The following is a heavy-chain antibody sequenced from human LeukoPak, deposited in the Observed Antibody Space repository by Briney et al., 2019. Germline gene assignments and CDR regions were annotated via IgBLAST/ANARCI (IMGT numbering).Heavy chain of an antibody. D-gene: IGHD3-3*01. J-gene: IGHJ6*03. CDR3: ARDPRPTYYDFWSGYSPYYYYYMDV. Sequence: GGSLRLSCAASGFTFSSYSMNWVRQAPGKGLEWVSSISSSSSYIYYADSVKGRFTISRDNAKNSLYLQMNSLRAEDTAVYYCARDPRPTYYDFWSGYSPYYYYYMDVWGKGTTVTVSS. CDR2: ISSSSSYI. V-gene: IGHV3-21*01. CDR1: GFTFSSYS.